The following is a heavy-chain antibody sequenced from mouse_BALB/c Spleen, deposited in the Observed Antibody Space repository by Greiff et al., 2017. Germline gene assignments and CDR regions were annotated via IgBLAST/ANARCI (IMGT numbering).Heavy chain of an antibody. V-gene: IGHV2-2*02. J-gene: IGHJ4*01. CDR1: GFSLTSYG. Sequence: QVQLKESGPGLVQPSQSLYITCTVSGFSLTSYGVHWVRQSPGKGLEWLGVIWSGGSTDYNAAFISRLSISKDNSKSQVFFKMNSLQANDTAIYYCARNGRRGYAMDYWGQGTSVTVSS. CDR2: IWSGGST. D-gene: IGHD4-1*01. CDR3: ARNGRRGYAMDY.